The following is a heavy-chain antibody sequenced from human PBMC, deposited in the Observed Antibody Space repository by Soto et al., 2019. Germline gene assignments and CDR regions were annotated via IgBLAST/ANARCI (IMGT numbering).Heavy chain of an antibody. J-gene: IGHJ3*02. CDR3: ARGGGVGVAGSAAFDM. D-gene: IGHD3-3*01. Sequence: QLHLVQSGAVVKKPGASVTVSCSASGYPVTAYYMHWVRQAPGRGLEWMGGINPATGAATYTQTFRGRVSMPRDPPTSTGFMELGGRTSEDTAVFYWARGGGVGVAGSAAFDMWGQGTLVTVSS. V-gene: IGHV1-2*02. CDR1: GYPVTAYY. CDR2: INPATGAA.